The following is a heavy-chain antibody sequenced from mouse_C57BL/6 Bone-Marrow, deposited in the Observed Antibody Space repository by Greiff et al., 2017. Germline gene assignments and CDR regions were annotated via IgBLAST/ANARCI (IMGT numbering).Heavy chain of an antibody. CDR3: ARPRLLWLQDYAMDY. CDR1: GFTFSDYG. D-gene: IGHD2-2*01. CDR2: ISSGSSTI. Sequence: DVMLVESGGGLVKPGGSLKLSCAASGFTFSDYGMHWVRQAPEKGLEWVAYISSGSSTIYYADTVKGRFTISRDNAKNTLFLQMTSLRSEDTAFYYYARPRLLWLQDYAMDYWGKGTSVTVSS. J-gene: IGHJ4*01. V-gene: IGHV5-17*01.